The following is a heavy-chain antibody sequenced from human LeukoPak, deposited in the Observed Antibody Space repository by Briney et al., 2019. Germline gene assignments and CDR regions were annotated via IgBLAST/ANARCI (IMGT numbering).Heavy chain of an antibody. J-gene: IGHJ4*02. V-gene: IGHV4-39*01. CDR2: IYYSGST. CDR1: GGPISSNSHF. Sequence: SETLSLTCTVSGGPISSNSHFWDWIRQSPGKGLEWIGTIYYSGSTYYSPSLKSRVTISVDTSKNQFSLKLSSVTAADTAVYYCARHLEYISSWKGYYFDYWGQGTLVTVSS. CDR3: ARHLEYISSWKGYYFDY. D-gene: IGHD6-13*01.